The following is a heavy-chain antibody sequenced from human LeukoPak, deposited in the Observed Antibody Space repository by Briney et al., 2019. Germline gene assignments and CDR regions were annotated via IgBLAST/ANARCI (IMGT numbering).Heavy chain of an antibody. D-gene: IGHD5-18*01. V-gene: IGHV4-34*01. CDR3: ARGIGYSYVLDY. Sequence: PSETLSLTCAVYGGSFSGYYWSWIRQPSGKGLEWIGEINHSGSTNYNPSLKSRVTISVDTSKNQFSLKLSSVTAADTAVYYCARGIGYSYVLDYWGQGTLVTVSS. J-gene: IGHJ4*02. CDR2: INHSGST. CDR1: GGSFSGYY.